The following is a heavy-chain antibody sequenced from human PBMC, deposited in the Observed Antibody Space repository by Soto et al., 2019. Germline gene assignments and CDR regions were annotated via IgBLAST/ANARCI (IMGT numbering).Heavy chain of an antibody. Sequence: GGSLRHSCAVSGFTFSSYGMHWVRQATGKGQEWVAFIWYDGSNKYDADSVKGRFTIARDNSKNTLYMQMNSLRAEDPAVYNCARDLVVPGYYGAGSDLFEFDYWGQRT. CDR3: ARDLVVPGYYGAGSDLFEFDY. J-gene: IGHJ4*02. CDR1: GFTFSSYG. CDR2: IWYDGSNK. D-gene: IGHD3-10*01. V-gene: IGHV3-33*01.